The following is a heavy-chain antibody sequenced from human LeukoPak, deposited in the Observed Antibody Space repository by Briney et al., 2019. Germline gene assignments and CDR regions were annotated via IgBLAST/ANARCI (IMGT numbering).Heavy chain of an antibody. V-gene: IGHV1-69*06. CDR2: IIPIFGTA. CDR1: GGTFSSYA. J-gene: IGHJ6*02. D-gene: IGHD3-10*01. Sequence: SVKVSCKASGGTFSSYAISWVRQAPGQGLEWMGGIIPIFGTANYAQKFQGRVTITADKSTSTAYMELSSLRSEDTAVYYCARVNFLSVGESKNGMDVWGQGTTVTVSS. CDR3: ARVNFLSVGESKNGMDV.